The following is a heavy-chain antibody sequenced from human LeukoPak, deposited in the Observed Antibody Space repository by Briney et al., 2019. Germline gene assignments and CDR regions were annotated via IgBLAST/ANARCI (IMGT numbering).Heavy chain of an antibody. D-gene: IGHD3-22*01. J-gene: IGHJ4*02. CDR3: AKGAFYDSSGYSATFDY. Sequence: PGGSLRLSCAASGFTFSSYAMHWVRQAPGKGLEYVSAISSNGGSTYYANSVKGRFTISRDNSKNTLYLQMNSLRAEDTAVYYCAKGAFYDSSGYSATFDYWGQGTLVTVSS. V-gene: IGHV3-64*01. CDR2: ISSNGGST. CDR1: GFTFSSYA.